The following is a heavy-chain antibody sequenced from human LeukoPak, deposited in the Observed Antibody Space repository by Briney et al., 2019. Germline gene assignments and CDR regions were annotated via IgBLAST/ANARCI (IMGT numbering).Heavy chain of an antibody. CDR3: AKERRHFYRESTGFYPTRFYVDN. Sequence: PSETLSLTCTVSSDSISGYSWNWIRQPAGKGLEWIGRIQTDGNTNFIPSLKSRLTMSADTSKNQLSLKLTSVTAADTAVYYCAKERRHFYRESTGFYPTRFYVDNWGRGILVTVSS. D-gene: IGHD3-9*01. CDR1: SDSISGYS. J-gene: IGHJ4*02. CDR2: IQTDGNT. V-gene: IGHV4-4*07.